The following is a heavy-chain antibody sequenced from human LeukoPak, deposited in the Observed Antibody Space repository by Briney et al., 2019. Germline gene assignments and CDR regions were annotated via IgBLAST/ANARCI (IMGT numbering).Heavy chain of an antibody. CDR1: GFTFRSYW. V-gene: IGHV3-7*01. CDR2: IKQDGSEK. J-gene: IGHJ3*02. CDR3: ARRYFDWFLGAGGSLDI. Sequence: GGSLRLSCAGSGFTFRSYWMHWVRQAPGKGLEWVANIKQDGSEKYYVDSVKGRFNISRDNANDSVYLQMNSLRAEDTAVYYCARRYFDWFLGAGGSLDIWGQGTMVTVSS. D-gene: IGHD3-9*01.